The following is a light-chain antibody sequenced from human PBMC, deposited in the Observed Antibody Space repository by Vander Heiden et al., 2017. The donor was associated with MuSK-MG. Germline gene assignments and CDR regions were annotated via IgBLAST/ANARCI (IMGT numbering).Light chain of an antibody. J-gene: IGKJ4*01. CDR2: SAS. CDR1: QSISSY. CDR3: KRAFYTRP. V-gene: IGKV1-39*02. Sequence: DIQMTQSPSSLSASVGDRATITRLASQSISSYLNWYQQQPGKAPKLLIYSASSLQSGVPARFSGSGSGTDFTLKISSVQPEDFATYYCKRAFYTRPFGEGTKVEIK.